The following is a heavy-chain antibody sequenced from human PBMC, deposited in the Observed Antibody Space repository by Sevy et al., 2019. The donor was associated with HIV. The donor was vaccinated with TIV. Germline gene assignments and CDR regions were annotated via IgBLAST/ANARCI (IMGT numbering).Heavy chain of an antibody. CDR1: GGSISSGNYL. CDR2: VHYSGRT. V-gene: IGHV4-39*01. Sequence: SETLSLTCTVSGGSISSGNYLWSWIRQTPGKGLEWIGTVHYSGRTYYNPSLKSRVTISEDTSKNQISLNLNSVTAADTAVYFCARNFDYWGQRTLVTVSS. CDR3: ARNFDY. J-gene: IGHJ4*02.